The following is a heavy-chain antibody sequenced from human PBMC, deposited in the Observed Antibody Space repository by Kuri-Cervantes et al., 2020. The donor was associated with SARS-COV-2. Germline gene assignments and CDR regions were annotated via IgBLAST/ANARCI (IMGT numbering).Heavy chain of an antibody. CDR3: ARDGRAPWVAFDI. Sequence: ASVKVSCKASGYTFTGYYMHWVRQAPGQGLEWMGWINPNSGGTNYAQKFQGRVTMTRDTSISTAYMELSSLRSEDTAVYYCARDGRAPWVAFDIWGQGTMVTVSS. CDR1: GYTFTGYY. J-gene: IGHJ3*02. V-gene: IGHV1-2*02. D-gene: IGHD1-26*01. CDR2: INPNSGGT.